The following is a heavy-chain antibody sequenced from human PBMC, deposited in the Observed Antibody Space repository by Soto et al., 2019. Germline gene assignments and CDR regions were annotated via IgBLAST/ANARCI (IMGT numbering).Heavy chain of an antibody. Sequence: AASVKVSCKASGGTFSSYAISWVRQAPGQGLEWMGGIIPIFGTANYAQKFQGRVTITADESTSTAYMELSSLRSEDTAVYYCARGNWNYYGMDVWGQGTTVTVSS. D-gene: IGHD1-20*01. CDR3: ARGNWNYYGMDV. J-gene: IGHJ6*02. CDR2: IIPIFGTA. CDR1: GGTFSSYA. V-gene: IGHV1-69*13.